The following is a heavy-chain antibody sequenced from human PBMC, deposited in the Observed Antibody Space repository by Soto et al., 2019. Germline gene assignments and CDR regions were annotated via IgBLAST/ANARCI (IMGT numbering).Heavy chain of an antibody. J-gene: IGHJ4*02. Sequence: SETLSLTCTVSGASISSRDYYWGWIRQTPGKGLEWIGNIDYNGVTYYNPSLKSRVTVSKDTSKNQFSLKVASVTAAGTAIYYCGRVMIGTSRHTDSDKWGQGTQVTVSS. CDR1: GASISSRDYY. D-gene: IGHD2-8*01. CDR3: GRVMIGTSRHTDSDK. V-gene: IGHV4-39*01. CDR2: IDYNGVT.